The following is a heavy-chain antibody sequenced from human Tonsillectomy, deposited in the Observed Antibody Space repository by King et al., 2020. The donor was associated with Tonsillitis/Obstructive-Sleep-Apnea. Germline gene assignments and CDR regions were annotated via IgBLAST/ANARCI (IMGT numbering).Heavy chain of an antibody. CDR2: ISWNSGSL. J-gene: IGHJ3*02. CDR1: GFTFDDYA. V-gene: IGHV3-9*01. D-gene: IGHD6-19*01. CDR3: TKDLIIAVTGTPGDAFDM. Sequence: VQLVEPGGGLVQPGRSLRLSCAASGFTFDDYAMHWVRQAPGKGLQWVSGISWNSGSLRYADSVKGRFTISRDNAKNSLYLQMNSLRAEDTALYYCTKDLIIAVTGTPGDAFDMWGQGTMVTVSS.